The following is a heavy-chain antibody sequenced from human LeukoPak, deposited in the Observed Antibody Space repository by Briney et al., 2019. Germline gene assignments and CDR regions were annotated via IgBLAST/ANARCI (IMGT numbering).Heavy chain of an antibody. CDR2: ISGGGNAI. Sequence: GGSLRLSCAASGFSFSSYSMNWVRQAPGKGLEWVSYISGGGNAIHYTDSVKGRFTISRDNAKNALYLQMNSLRAEDTAVYFCARDYLYAFDYWGQGTLVTVSS. V-gene: IGHV3-48*01. CDR1: GFSFSSYS. D-gene: IGHD2-2*01. J-gene: IGHJ4*02. CDR3: ARDYLYAFDY.